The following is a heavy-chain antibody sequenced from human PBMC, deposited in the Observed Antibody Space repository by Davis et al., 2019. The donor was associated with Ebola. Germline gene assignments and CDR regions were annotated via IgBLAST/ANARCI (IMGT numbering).Heavy chain of an antibody. CDR3: ASQGCSGGRCHFPFDY. J-gene: IGHJ4*02. V-gene: IGHV4-4*02. Sequence: MPSETLSLTCAASGGSISSSNWCTLLRPPPGKGLEWSGEFYHSGSTNYNPSLKSRVSISVDKSKNQFSLKLSPVTAADTAVYYCASQGCSGGRCHFPFDYWGQGTLVTVSS. CDR2: FYHSGST. D-gene: IGHD2-15*01. CDR1: GGSISSSNW.